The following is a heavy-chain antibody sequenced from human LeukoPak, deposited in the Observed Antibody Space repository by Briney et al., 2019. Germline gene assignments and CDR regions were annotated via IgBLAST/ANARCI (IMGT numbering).Heavy chain of an antibody. Sequence: ASVKVSCKASGGTFSSYAISWVRQAPGQGLEWMGGIIPIFGTANYAQKFQGRVTITADKSTSTAYMELSSLRSDDTAVYYCARALTQLWFTGDFDYWGQGTLVTVSS. CDR2: IIPIFGTA. J-gene: IGHJ4*02. CDR1: GGTFSSYA. CDR3: ARALTQLWFTGDFDY. V-gene: IGHV1-69*06. D-gene: IGHD5-18*01.